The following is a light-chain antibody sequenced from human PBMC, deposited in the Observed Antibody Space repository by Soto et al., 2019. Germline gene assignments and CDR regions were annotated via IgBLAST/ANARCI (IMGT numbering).Light chain of an antibody. CDR1: QKSSSC. Sequence: QYLYNMSASVGARVTITCRGTQKSSSCVSGYQQKPGKAPNHLIYDDSSFESGGPSRFSGSGSGTEFTPTIISLLPDDDAAYYFQQQYSYSWTFGQGTKVDI. V-gene: IGKV1-5*01. CDR3: QQQYSYSWT. J-gene: IGKJ1*01. CDR2: DDS.